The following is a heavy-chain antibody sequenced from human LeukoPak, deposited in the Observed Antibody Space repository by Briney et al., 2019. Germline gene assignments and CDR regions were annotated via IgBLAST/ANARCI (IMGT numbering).Heavy chain of an antibody. CDR2: IYHSGST. CDR3: ASGGYSGYDLNWFDP. Sequence: SETLTLTCAVSGGSISRSNWWSWGRPPPGEGLEVIGEIYHSGSTNYNPSLKSRVTISVDKSKNQFSLKLSSVTAADTAAYYCASGGYSGYDLNWFDPWGQGTLVTVSS. V-gene: IGHV4-4*02. J-gene: IGHJ5*02. D-gene: IGHD5-12*01. CDR1: GGSISRSNW.